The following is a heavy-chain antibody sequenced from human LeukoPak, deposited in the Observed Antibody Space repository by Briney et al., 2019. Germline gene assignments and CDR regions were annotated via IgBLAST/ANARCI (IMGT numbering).Heavy chain of an antibody. CDR1: GGSISSYY. Sequence: ETLSLTCTVSGGSISSYYWGWIRQPPGKGLEWIGSIYYSGSTYYNPSLKSRVTISVDTSKNQFSLKLSSVTAADTAVYYCARDDPRGVVGTGYWGQGTLVTVSS. J-gene: IGHJ4*02. D-gene: IGHD2-21*02. CDR3: ARDDPRGVVGTGY. CDR2: IYYSGST. V-gene: IGHV4-39*07.